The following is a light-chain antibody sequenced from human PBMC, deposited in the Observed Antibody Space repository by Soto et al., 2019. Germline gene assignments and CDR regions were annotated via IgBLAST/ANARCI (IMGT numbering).Light chain of an antibody. CDR1: QSVSYN. Sequence: IVMTQSAATLSVCPGETATLSCRASQSVSYNLAWYQQKPGQGPRLLIYGAFARATGIPARFSGSGSGTDFTLTISSLQSEDFAVYYCQQYKNWPPLTFGGGTKVEIK. CDR3: QQYKNWPPLT. V-gene: IGKV3-15*01. J-gene: IGKJ4*01. CDR2: GAF.